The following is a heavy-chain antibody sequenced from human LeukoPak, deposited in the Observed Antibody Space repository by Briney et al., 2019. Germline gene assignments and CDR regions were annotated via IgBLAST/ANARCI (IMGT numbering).Heavy chain of an antibody. CDR1: GFTFSSYV. J-gene: IGHJ6*03. V-gene: IGHV3-64*01. CDR2: ISSNGGST. D-gene: IGHD2-21*02. Sequence: GGSLRLSCAASGFTFSSYVMHWVRQAPGKGLEYVSAISSNGGSTYYANSVKGRFTISRDNSKNTLYLQMGSLRAEDMAVYYCARGNCGRDCYSGGYYYYYYMDVWGKGTTVTVSS. CDR3: ARGNCGRDCYSGGYYYYYYMDV.